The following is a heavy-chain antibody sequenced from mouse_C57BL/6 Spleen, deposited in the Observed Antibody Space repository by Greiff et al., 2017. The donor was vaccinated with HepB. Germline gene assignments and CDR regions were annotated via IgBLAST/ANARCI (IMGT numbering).Heavy chain of an antibody. D-gene: IGHD1-1*01. J-gene: IGHJ4*01. CDR2: IYPRSGNT. CDR1: GYTFTSYG. CDR3: ARLHYGSRDYAMDY. Sequence: VQLQESGAELARPGASVKLSCKASGYTFTSYGISWVKQRTGQGLEWIGEIYPRSGNTYYNEKFKGKATLTADKSSSTAYMELRSLTSEDSAVYFCARLHYGSRDYAMDYWGQGTSVTVSS. V-gene: IGHV1-81*01.